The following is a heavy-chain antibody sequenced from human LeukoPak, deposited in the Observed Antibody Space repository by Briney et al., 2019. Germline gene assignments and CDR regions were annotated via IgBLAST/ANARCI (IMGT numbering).Heavy chain of an antibody. V-gene: IGHV3-48*03. D-gene: IGHD3-10*02. J-gene: IGHJ6*04. CDR2: ISSSGSTI. CDR3: AELGITMIGGV. Sequence: GGSLRLSCAASGFTFSSYETNWVRQAPGKGLEWVSYISSSGSTIYYADSVKGRFTISRDNAKNSLYLQMNSLRAEDTAVYYCAELGITMIGGVWGKGTTVTISS. CDR1: GFTFSSYE.